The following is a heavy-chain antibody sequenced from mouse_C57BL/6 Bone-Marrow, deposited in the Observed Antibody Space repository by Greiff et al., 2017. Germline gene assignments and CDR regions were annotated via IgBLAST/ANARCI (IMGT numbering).Heavy chain of an antibody. CDR3: TPSLLRYYFDY. CDR1: GFNIKDDY. D-gene: IGHD1-1*01. Sequence: EVQLVESGAELVRPGASVKLSCTASGFNIKDDYMHWVKQRPEQGLEWIGWIDPENGDTEYASKFQGKATITADTSSNTAYLQLSSLTSEDTAVYYCTPSLLRYYFDYWGQGTTLTVSS. V-gene: IGHV14-4*01. CDR2: IDPENGDT. J-gene: IGHJ2*01.